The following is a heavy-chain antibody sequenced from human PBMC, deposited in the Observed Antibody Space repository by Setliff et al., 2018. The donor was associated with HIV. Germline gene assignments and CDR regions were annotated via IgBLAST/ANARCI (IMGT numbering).Heavy chain of an antibody. CDR3: ARSDAFDI. J-gene: IGHJ3*02. Sequence: SETLSLTCTVSGDSISRDFYYWNWIRQPAGKGLEWIGHIYTNGRTHYNPSLKSRVTISMDTSKNQFSLKLSSVTAADTAVYYCARSDAFDIWGQGTLVTVSS. CDR2: IYTNGRT. V-gene: IGHV4-61*09. CDR1: GDSISRDFYY.